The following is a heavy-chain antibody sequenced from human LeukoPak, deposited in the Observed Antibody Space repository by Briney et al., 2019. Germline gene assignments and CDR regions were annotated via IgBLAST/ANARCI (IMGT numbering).Heavy chain of an antibody. D-gene: IGHD5-24*01. Sequence: GGSLRLSCAASGFTFSSYEMNWVRQAPGKGLEWVSYISGSGITLYYADSVKGRFTISRDNSKNTLYLQMNSLRAEDTAVYSCAKETDYNYIYYFDYWGQGTLVTVSS. CDR1: GFTFSSYE. CDR3: AKETDYNYIYYFDY. J-gene: IGHJ4*02. V-gene: IGHV3-48*03. CDR2: ISGSGITL.